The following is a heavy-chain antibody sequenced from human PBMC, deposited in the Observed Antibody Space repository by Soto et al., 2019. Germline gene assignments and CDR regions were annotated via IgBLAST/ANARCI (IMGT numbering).Heavy chain of an antibody. CDR1: GGSFSGYY. V-gene: IGHV4-34*01. D-gene: IGHD6-13*01. J-gene: IGHJ4*02. CDR3: ARGIAAAGTGYYFDY. CDR2: INHSGST. Sequence: QVQLQQWGAGLLKPSETLSLTCAVYGGSFSGYYWSWIRQPPGKGLEWIGEINHSGSTNYNPSLKRRVTISVDTSKNQFSLKLSSVTAADTAVYYCARGIAAAGTGYYFDYWGQGTLVTVSS.